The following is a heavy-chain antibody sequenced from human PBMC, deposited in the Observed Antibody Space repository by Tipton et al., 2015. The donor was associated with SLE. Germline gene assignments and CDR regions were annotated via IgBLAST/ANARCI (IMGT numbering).Heavy chain of an antibody. D-gene: IGHD1-26*01. CDR3: LAETQVGGTSFDY. Sequence: GSLRLSCAASGFTFNSYGMHWVRQAPGKRLEWVGRIKKKGDGGTTDYGAPVKGRFAISRDDSKDTLYLEMNRLKSEDTAVYYCLAETQVGGTSFDYWGQGTLVTVSS. CDR1: GFTFNSYG. CDR2: IKKKGDGGTT. V-gene: IGHV3-15*01. J-gene: IGHJ4*02.